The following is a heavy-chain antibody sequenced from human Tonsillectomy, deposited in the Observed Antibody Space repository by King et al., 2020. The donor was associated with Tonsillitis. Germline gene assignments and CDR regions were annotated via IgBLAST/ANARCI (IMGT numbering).Heavy chain of an antibody. CDR2: IFSIDEK. D-gene: IGHD1-20*01. Sequence: VTLKESGPVLVKPTETLTLTCTVSGFSLSNARMGVSWIRQPPGKALEWLAHIFSIDEKTYSTSLKSRVSISKDTSKSQVVLTMTNMDPVDTATYYCARTTRYNWNYDGMDVWGQGTTVTVSS. J-gene: IGHJ6*02. V-gene: IGHV2-26*01. CDR3: ARTTRYNWNYDGMDV. CDR1: GFSLSNARMG.